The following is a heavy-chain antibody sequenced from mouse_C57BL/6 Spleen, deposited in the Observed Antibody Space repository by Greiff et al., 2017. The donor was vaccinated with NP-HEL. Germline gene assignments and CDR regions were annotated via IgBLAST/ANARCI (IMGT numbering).Heavy chain of an antibody. V-gene: IGHV1-85*01. CDR1: GYTFTSYD. J-gene: IGHJ3*01. Sequence: VKLVESGPELVKPGASVKLSCKASGYTFTSYDINWVKQRPGQGLEWIGWIYPRDGSTKYNEKFKGKATLTVDTSSSTAYMELHSLTSEDSAVYFCSTVAPFAYWGQGTLVTVSA. CDR2: IYPRDGST. D-gene: IGHD1-1*01. CDR3: STVAPFAY.